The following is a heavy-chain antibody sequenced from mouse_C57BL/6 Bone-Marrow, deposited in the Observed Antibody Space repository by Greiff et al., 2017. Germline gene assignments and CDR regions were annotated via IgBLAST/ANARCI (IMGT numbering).Heavy chain of an antibody. J-gene: IGHJ4*01. CDR3: GLLRFYAMDY. D-gene: IGHD1-1*01. V-gene: IGHV1-39*01. CDR1: GYSFTDYN. CDR2: INPNYGTT. Sequence: EVKLQQSGPELVKPGASVKISCKASGYSFTDYNMNWVKQSNGKSLEWIGVINPNYGTTSSNQKFKGKATLTVDQSSSTAYMQLNSLTSEDSAVYYCGLLRFYAMDYWGQGTSVTVSS.